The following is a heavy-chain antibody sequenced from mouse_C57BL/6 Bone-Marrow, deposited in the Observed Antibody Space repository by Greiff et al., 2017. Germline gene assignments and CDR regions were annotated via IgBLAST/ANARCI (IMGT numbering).Heavy chain of an antibody. CDR1: GFTFSSYG. D-gene: IGHD1-1*01. Sequence: EVKVVESGGDLVKPGGSLKLSCAASGFTFSSYGMSWVRQTPDKRLEWVATISSGGSYTYYPDSVKGRFTISRDNAKNALYLQMSSLKSEDTDMYDCARRDCSGRAYFDYWGQGTTLTVSS. J-gene: IGHJ2*01. CDR3: ARRDCSGRAYFDY. V-gene: IGHV5-6*02. CDR2: ISSGGSYT.